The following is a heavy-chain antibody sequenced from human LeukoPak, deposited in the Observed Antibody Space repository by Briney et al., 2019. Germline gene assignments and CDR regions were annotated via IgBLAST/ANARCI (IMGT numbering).Heavy chain of an antibody. CDR3: TKDHLAWAFDY. Sequence: GGSLSLSCAASGFPFSNNAMSWVRQAPGKGLEWVSTFGGDRVAHYADSVKGRFTISKDDSKSTLYLQMNSLRDEDTGVYYCTKDHLAWAFDYWGQRILVTVSS. D-gene: IGHD1-26*01. CDR1: GFPFSNNA. CDR2: FGGDRVA. V-gene: IGHV3-23*01. J-gene: IGHJ4*02.